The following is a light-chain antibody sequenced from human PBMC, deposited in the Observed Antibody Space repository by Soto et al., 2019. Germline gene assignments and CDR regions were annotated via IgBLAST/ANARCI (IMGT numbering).Light chain of an antibody. CDR3: SSYTSSNTLI. CDR2: DVN. Sequence: QSALTQPASVSGSPGQSITISCTGTSSDVGGYNYVSWYQQHPGKAPKLMIYDVNNRPSGVSFRFSGSKSGNTASLTISGLQAEDEADYYCSSYTSSNTLIFGGGTKLTVL. J-gene: IGLJ2*01. CDR1: SSDVGGYNY. V-gene: IGLV2-14*03.